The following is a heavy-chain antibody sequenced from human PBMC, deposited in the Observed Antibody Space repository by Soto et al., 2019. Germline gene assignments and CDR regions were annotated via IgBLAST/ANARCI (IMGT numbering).Heavy chain of an antibody. D-gene: IGHD2-21*02. V-gene: IGHV3-23*01. CDR3: AKALSGDYGYYYYYGMDV. Sequence: GGSLRLSCAASGFTFSSYAMSWVRQPPGKGLEWVSAISGSGGSTYYADSVKGRFTISRDNSKNTLYLKMNSLRAEDTAVYYCAKALSGDYGYYYYYGMDVWGQGTTVTVSS. J-gene: IGHJ6*02. CDR1: GFTFSSYA. CDR2: ISGSGGST.